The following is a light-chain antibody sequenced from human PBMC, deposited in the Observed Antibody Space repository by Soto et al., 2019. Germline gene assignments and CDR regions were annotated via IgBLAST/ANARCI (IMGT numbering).Light chain of an antibody. CDR3: QQSYSTPLT. CDR2: AAS. Sequence: IKMTQSPSSLSASLGDRVTITCRASQSISSYLNWYQQKPGKAPKLLIYAASSLQSGVPSRFSGSGSGTDFTLTISSLQPEDFATYYCQQSYSTPLTFGGVTKVDIK. CDR1: QSISSY. J-gene: IGKJ4*01. V-gene: IGKV1-39*01.